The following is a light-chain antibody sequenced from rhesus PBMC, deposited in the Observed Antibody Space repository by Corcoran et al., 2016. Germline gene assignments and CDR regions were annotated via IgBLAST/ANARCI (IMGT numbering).Light chain of an antibody. Sequence: DIQMTQSPSSLSASVGDRVTITCRASQGITNDLAWYQQKPGETPKHLIYAASSLQSGIPSRFSGSGAGTDFTLTISSLQSEDFATYDSQHYYSTPYSFGQGTKLEIK. CDR3: QHYYSTPYS. V-gene: IGKV1-33*02. J-gene: IGKJ2*01. CDR2: AAS. CDR1: QGITND.